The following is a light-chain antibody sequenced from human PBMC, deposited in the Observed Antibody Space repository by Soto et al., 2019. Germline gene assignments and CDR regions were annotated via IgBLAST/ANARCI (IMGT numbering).Light chain of an antibody. CDR3: QQYGSSPRT. Sequence: EIVLTQSPGTLSLSPGERATLSCRASQSVSSNFLAWYQQKPGRAPRLLIYGASNRATGIPDRFSGSGSGTDFTLTISRLEPEDFAVYYCQQYGSSPRTFGQVTKVEIK. V-gene: IGKV3-20*01. CDR1: QSVSSNF. CDR2: GAS. J-gene: IGKJ1*01.